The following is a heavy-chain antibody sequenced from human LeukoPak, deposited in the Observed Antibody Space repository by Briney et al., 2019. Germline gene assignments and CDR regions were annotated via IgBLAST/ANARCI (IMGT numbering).Heavy chain of an antibody. CDR1: GGSISSGSYY. CDR2: IYTSGST. D-gene: IGHD5-18*01. CDR3: ARGRKRGYSYGYYDY. J-gene: IGHJ4*02. Sequence: PSETLSLTCTVSGGSISSGSYYWSWIRQPAGKGLEWIGRIYTSGSTNYNPPLKSRVTISVDTSKNQFSLKLSSVTAADTAVYYCARGRKRGYSYGYYDYWGQGTLVTVSS. V-gene: IGHV4-61*02.